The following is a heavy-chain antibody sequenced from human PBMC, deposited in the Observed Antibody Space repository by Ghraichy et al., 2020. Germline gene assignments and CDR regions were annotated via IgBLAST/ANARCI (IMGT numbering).Heavy chain of an antibody. D-gene: IGHD1-20*01. Sequence: GGSLRLSCVASGFTFNGSPMHWVRQASGKGLEWLGRIKTKANNYATAYGASVKGRFTISRDDSESTTFLQMNSLNTDDTAVYYCVRHESITGYSNWGQGTLVTVSS. CDR1: GFTFNGSP. J-gene: IGHJ4*02. CDR2: IKTKANNYAT. CDR3: VRHESITGYSN. V-gene: IGHV3-73*01.